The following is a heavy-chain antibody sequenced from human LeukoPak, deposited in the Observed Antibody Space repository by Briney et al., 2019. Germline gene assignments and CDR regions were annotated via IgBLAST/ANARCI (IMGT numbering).Heavy chain of an antibody. J-gene: IGHJ6*02. CDR1: GFTFSSYG. V-gene: IGHV3-30*03. CDR2: ISYDGSNK. CDR3: ARVTYYDFWSGYPQYGMDV. Sequence: GGSLRLSCAASGFTFSSYGMHWVRQAPGKGLEWVTFISYDGSNKYYADSVKGRFTISRDNSKNTLYLQMNSLRAEDTAVYYCARVTYYDFWSGYPQYGMDVWGQGTTVTVSS. D-gene: IGHD3-3*01.